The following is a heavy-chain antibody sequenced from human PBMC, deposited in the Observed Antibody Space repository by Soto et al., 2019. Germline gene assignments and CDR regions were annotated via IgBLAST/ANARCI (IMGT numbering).Heavy chain of an antibody. J-gene: IGHJ5*02. Sequence: PSETLSLTCAVSGGSFSAYSWTWIRQPPGTGLEWIGEINHSGSTNYNPSLKSRVTISVDTSKNQFSLKLTSVTAADTAVYYCARGKYSGSYYDWFDPWGQGTLVTVSS. CDR1: GGSFSAYS. CDR2: INHSGST. D-gene: IGHD1-26*01. V-gene: IGHV4-34*01. CDR3: ARGKYSGSYYDWFDP.